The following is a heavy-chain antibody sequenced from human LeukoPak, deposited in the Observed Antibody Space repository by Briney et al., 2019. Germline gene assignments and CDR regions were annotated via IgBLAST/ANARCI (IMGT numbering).Heavy chain of an antibody. CDR1: GYTFNSFG. D-gene: IGHD6-19*01. Sequence: ASVRVSCKTSGYTFNSFGITWLRQAPGQWLEWLGWISAYKDFTSHAQKFQDRIIMTTDTSTTTAYMELTNLKSDDTAVYYCAREAVSFVAVAKDGYFDFWGQGTLVTVSS. J-gene: IGHJ4*02. CDR2: ISAYKDFT. CDR3: AREAVSFVAVAKDGYFDF. V-gene: IGHV1-18*01.